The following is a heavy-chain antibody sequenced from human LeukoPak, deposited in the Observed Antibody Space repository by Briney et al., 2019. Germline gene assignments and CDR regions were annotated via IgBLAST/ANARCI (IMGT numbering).Heavy chain of an antibody. CDR2: ISGSDGST. CDR3: AKVIVGATYYFDY. D-gene: IGHD1-26*01. Sequence: GGSLRLSCAASGFTLSSYAMSWVRQAPGKGLEWVSAISGSDGSTYYADSVKGRFTISRDNSKNTLYLQMNSLRAEDTAVYYCAKVIVGATYYFDYWGQGTLVTVSS. J-gene: IGHJ4*02. CDR1: GFTLSSYA. V-gene: IGHV3-23*01.